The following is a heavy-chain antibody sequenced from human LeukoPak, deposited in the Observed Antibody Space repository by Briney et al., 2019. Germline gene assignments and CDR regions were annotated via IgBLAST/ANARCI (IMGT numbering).Heavy chain of an antibody. V-gene: IGHV5-51*01. D-gene: IGHD3-10*01. J-gene: IGHJ3*02. Sequence: GESLKISCKGSEYSFTSYWIGWVRQMPGKGLEWMGIIYPDDSDTRYSPSFQGQVTISADKSISTAYLQWSSLKASDTAMYYCARLGPPYGSGGEGDAFDIWGQGTMVTVSS. CDR3: ARLGPPYGSGGEGDAFDI. CDR2: IYPDDSDT. CDR1: EYSFTSYW.